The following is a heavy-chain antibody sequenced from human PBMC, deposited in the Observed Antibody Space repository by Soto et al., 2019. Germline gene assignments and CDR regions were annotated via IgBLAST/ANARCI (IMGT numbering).Heavy chain of an antibody. CDR1: GYTFTSYG. CDR3: ARDDYGWSPLYYYGMDV. D-gene: IGHD4-17*01. Sequence: QVQLVQSGAEVKKPGASVKVSCKASGYTFTSYGISWVRQAPGQGLEWMGWISAYNGNTNYAQKLQGRVTMTTDTSTSTAYMELRSLRSDDTAVYYCARDDYGWSPLYYYGMDVWGQGTTVTVSS. V-gene: IGHV1-18*01. CDR2: ISAYNGNT. J-gene: IGHJ6*02.